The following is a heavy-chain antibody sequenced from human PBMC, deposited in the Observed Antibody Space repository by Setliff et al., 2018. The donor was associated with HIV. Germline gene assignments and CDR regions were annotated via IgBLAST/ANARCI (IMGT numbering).Heavy chain of an antibody. V-gene: IGHV1-8*01. CDR1: GSTFNNYD. D-gene: IGHD3-10*01. CDR2: MNLNSDVA. CDR3: ARGKGVRGVIITGGLDV. J-gene: IGHJ6*04. Sequence: ASVKVSCKSSGSTFNNYDIIWLRQATGQGLEWLGWMNLNSDVAGYAPGFHDRLTMTKSTSMDTTNLELRSLRSEDTAVYYCARGKGVRGVIITGGLDVWGKGTTVTVSS.